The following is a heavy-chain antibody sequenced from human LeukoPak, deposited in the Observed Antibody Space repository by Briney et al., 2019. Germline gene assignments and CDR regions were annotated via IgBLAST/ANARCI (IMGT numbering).Heavy chain of an antibody. J-gene: IGHJ4*02. CDR2: ISYDGSNK. V-gene: IGHV3-30*04. D-gene: IGHD3-10*01. CDR3: ARDLGGFGEFNFDY. CDR1: GFTFSSYA. Sequence: GGSLRLSCAASGFTFSSYAMHWVRQAPGKGLEWVAVISYDGSNKYYADSVKGRFTISRDNSKNTLYLQMNSLRAEDTAVYYCARDLGGFGEFNFDYWGQGTLVTVSS.